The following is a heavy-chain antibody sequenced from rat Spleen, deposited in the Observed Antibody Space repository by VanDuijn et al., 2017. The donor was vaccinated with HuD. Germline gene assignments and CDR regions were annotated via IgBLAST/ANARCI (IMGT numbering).Heavy chain of an antibody. CDR1: GFTFSSFP. CDR3: ARRGPDWYFDF. V-gene: IGHV5-7*01. Sequence: EVQLVESGGGLVQPGRSLKLSCAASGFTFSSFPMAWVRQAPKKGLDWVATISYDGSSTYYRDSVKGRFTISRDNARSTLYLQMDSLRSEDTATYYCARRGPDWYFDFWGPGTMVTVSS. J-gene: IGHJ1*01. CDR2: ISYDGSST.